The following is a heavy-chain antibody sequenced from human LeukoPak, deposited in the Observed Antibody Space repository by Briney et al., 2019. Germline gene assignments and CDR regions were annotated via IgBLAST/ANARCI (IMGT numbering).Heavy chain of an antibody. CDR3: TTTDQYYYDSSGYYYVLDY. Sequence: GGSLRLSCAASGLVLSNAYLSWARQAPGKGLEWVGRIKSKPDGGTTDYAAPVKGRFTISRDDSKNTLYLQMNSLKTEDTAVYYCTTTDQYYYDSSGYYYVLDYWGQGTLVTVSS. V-gene: IGHV3-15*01. CDR2: IKSKPDGGTT. J-gene: IGHJ4*02. D-gene: IGHD3-22*01. CDR1: GLVLSNAY.